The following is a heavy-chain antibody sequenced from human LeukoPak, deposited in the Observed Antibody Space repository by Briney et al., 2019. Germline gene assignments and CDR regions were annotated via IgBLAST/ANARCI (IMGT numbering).Heavy chain of an antibody. CDR2: ISSGSSTI. V-gene: IGHV3-48*01. J-gene: IGHJ4*02. D-gene: IGHD4-23*01. Sequence: PGGSLRLSCAASGFTFSTYSMNWVRQAPGQGLKWVSYISSGSSTIYSADSVKGRFTISRDNAKNSLYLQMNSLRAEDTAVYYCARENDYGGNFRYGYFDYWGQGTLVTVSS. CDR1: GFTFSTYS. CDR3: ARENDYGGNFRYGYFDY.